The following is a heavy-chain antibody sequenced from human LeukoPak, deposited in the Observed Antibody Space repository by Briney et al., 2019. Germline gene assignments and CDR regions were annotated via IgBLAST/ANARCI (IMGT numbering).Heavy chain of an antibody. CDR2: IYYSGST. Sequence: YPSETLSLTCTVSGGSISSSSYYWGWIRQPPGKGLEWIGSIYYSGSTYYSPSLNGRVTISVDTSKNQFSLKLTSVTAADTAVYYCARLSYNWNTGYWGQGTLVTVSS. CDR3: ARLSYNWNTGY. CDR1: GGSISSSSYY. J-gene: IGHJ4*02. D-gene: IGHD1/OR15-1a*01. V-gene: IGHV4-39*01.